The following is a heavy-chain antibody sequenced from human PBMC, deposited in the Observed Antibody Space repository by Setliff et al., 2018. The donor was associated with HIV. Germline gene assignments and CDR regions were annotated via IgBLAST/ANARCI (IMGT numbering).Heavy chain of an antibody. CDR2: IIPIARIP. V-gene: IGHV1-69*10. Sequence: SVKVSCKASGGTFNTFGMNWVRQAPGQGLAWMGGIIPIARIPNYAQKFQDRVTITADESTSKVYMEISSLTSEDTALYYCARGPLYGYDRGYFDYWGQGTLVTVSS. CDR1: GGTFNTFG. CDR3: ARGPLYGYDRGYFDY. D-gene: IGHD5-12*01. J-gene: IGHJ4*02.